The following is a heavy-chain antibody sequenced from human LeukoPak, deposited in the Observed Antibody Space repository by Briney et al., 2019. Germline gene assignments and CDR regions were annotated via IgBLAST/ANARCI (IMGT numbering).Heavy chain of an antibody. J-gene: IGHJ4*02. CDR3: TKGGTFGFDS. D-gene: IGHD1-1*01. CDR2: INSDGSST. V-gene: IGHV3-74*01. CDR1: GFTFNTYW. Sequence: GGSLRLFCAASGFTFNTYWMHGVRQSPGKGRVWVSRINSDGSSTTYADSVKGRFTISRDNAKNTVYLQMNSLRDEDTAVYYCTKGGTFGFDSWGQGTVVTVSS.